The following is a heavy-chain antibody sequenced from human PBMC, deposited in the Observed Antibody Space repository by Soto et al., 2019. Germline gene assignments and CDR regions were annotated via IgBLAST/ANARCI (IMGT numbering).Heavy chain of an antibody. D-gene: IGHD3-16*01. J-gene: IGHJ4*02. CDR2: IYSGGST. V-gene: IGHV3-66*01. CDR3: ARDPWAADY. CDR1: GFTVSTKY. Sequence: EVQLVESGGGLVQPGGSLRLSCAASGFTVSTKYMSWVRQAPGKGLEWVSVIYSGGSTFYADYVRGRFTISRDNSKNTVNLQMNRLRAEDTAVYYCARDPWAADYWGQGTLVTVSS.